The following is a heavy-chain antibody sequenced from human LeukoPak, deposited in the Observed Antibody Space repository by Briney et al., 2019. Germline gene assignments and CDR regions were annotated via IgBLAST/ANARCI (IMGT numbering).Heavy chain of an antibody. CDR3: AELGITMIGGV. CDR2: ISSSGSTR. D-gene: IGHD3-10*02. CDR1: GFTFSSYE. V-gene: IGHV3-48*03. J-gene: IGHJ6*04. Sequence: GGSLRLSCAASGFTFSSYEMNWVRQAPGKGLEWVSYISSSGSTRYYADSVKGRFTISTDNAKNSLYLQMNSLRAEDTAVYYCAELGITMIGGVWGKGTTVTISS.